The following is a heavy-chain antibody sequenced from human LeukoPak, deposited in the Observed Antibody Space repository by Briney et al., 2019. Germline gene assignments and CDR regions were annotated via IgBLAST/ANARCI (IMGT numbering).Heavy chain of an antibody. Sequence: PGGSLRLSCAASGFTFRNYVIHWVRQAPGKGLEWVAVTSSDLNVKLYADSVKGGFTISRDNSRSTLYLQMNSLRPEDTAIYYCAREGYYGSGSPPSLYFDYWGQGTLVTVSS. CDR2: TSSDLNVK. CDR3: AREGYYGSGSPPSLYFDY. D-gene: IGHD3-10*01. V-gene: IGHV3-30-3*01. J-gene: IGHJ4*02. CDR1: GFTFRNYV.